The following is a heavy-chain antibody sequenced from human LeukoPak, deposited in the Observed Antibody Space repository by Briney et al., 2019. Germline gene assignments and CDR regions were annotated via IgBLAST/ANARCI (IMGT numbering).Heavy chain of an antibody. J-gene: IGHJ4*02. CDR3: ASADSSGYFYVAY. CDR1: GDSISSYY. Sequence: SETLSLTCTVSGDSISSYYWTWIRQPPGKGLEWIGYIYYSGSTNYNPSLKSRVTISVDTSKNQFSLNLSSVTAADTAVYYCASADSSGYFYVAYWGQGTLVTVSS. V-gene: IGHV4-59*08. D-gene: IGHD3-22*01. CDR2: IYYSGST.